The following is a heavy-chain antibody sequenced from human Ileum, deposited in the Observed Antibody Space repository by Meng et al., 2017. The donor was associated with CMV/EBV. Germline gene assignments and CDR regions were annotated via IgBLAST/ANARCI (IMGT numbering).Heavy chain of an antibody. CDR1: GGSINSNSYY. Sequence: QVQLQESGPGLVKPSEPLSLTCTVSGGSINSNSYYWGWFRQPPGKGLEWIGSIYFSGSTYYNPSLKSRATISVDTSNNHFSLRLTSVTAADTAVYYCARRVAGLGANFDFWGQGTLVTVSS. CDR3: ARRVAGLGANFDF. D-gene: IGHD4/OR15-4a*01. CDR2: IYFSGST. J-gene: IGHJ4*02. V-gene: IGHV4-39*02.